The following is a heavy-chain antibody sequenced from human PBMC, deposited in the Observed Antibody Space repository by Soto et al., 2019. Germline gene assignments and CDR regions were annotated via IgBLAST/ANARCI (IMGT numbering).Heavy chain of an antibody. CDR2: ISYDGSNK. CDR1: VFTFSSYA. Sequence: PVGSLRLSCASSVFTFSSYAMHCVRHSPGKGLEWVAVISYDGSNKYYADSVKGRFTISRDNSKNTLYLQMNSLRAEDTAVYYCARDEGCSSTSCFIDYWGQGTLVTVSS. V-gene: IGHV3-30-3*01. J-gene: IGHJ4*02. D-gene: IGHD2-2*01. CDR3: ARDEGCSSTSCFIDY.